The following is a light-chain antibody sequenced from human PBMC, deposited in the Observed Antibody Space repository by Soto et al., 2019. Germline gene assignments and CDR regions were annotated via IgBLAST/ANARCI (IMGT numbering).Light chain of an antibody. Sequence: EIVLTQSPGTLSLSPGEGATLSCRASQSVRYNYLAWYQQKPGQAPRLLIYGVSTRATGIPDRFSGSGSGTDFILIINRLEPEDFAVYYCQQYGRSPLTFGGGTKVDIK. J-gene: IGKJ4*01. CDR3: QQYGRSPLT. V-gene: IGKV3-20*01. CDR1: QSVRYNY. CDR2: GVS.